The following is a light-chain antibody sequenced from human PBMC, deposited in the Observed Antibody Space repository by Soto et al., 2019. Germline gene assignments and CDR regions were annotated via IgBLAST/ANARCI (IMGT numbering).Light chain of an antibody. V-gene: IGKV1-39*01. CDR1: QSISSY. CDR2: AAS. Sequence: DIQMTQSPSSLSASVGDRVTITCRANQSISSYLNWYQQKPGKAPKFLIYAASTLHSGVPSRFSGSGSGTDFTLAISSLQPEDFATYYCQQSLSISRTFGQGTKVEIK. CDR3: QQSLSISRT. J-gene: IGKJ1*01.